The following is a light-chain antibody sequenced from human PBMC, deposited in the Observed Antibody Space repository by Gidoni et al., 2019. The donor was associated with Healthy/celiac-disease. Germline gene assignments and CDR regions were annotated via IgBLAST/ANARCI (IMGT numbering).Light chain of an antibody. V-gene: IGKV1-5*03. CDR1: QSISSW. J-gene: IGKJ4*01. CDR3: QQYNSYSLT. CDR2: KAA. Sequence: DIQMTQSPSTLSASVGDRVTSTCRASQSISSWLAWYQQKPGKAPKLLIYKAASLESGVPSRFSGSGSGTEFTLTISGLQPDDFATYYCQQYNSYSLTFGGGTKVEIK.